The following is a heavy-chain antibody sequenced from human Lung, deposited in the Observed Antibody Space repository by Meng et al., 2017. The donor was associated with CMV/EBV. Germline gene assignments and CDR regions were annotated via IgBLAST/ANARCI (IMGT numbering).Heavy chain of an antibody. V-gene: IGHV4-4*02. D-gene: IGHD6-19*01. J-gene: IGHJ4*02. CDR1: GGSISISTW. CDR2: IYHSGGT. CDR3: ARDPYATGWAG. Sequence: EAGPGRVKLLATLSLTCTVSGGSISISTWWSWVRQPPGKGLEWIGEIYHSGGTNYNPSLRGRVTISLDKSKNQFSLTLRSVTAADTAVYYCARDPYATGWAGWGQGTLVTVSS.